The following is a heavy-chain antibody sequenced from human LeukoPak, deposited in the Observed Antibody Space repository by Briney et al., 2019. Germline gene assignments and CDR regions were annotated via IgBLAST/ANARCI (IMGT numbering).Heavy chain of an antibody. CDR2: ISGSSSYV. CDR3: ARFEIYSSPAGLG. J-gene: IGHJ3*01. Sequence: GGSLRLSCAASGFTFSDYTMNWVRQAPGKGLEWVSSISGSSSYVYYAHSVKAVFTIFRDNAKNSLSLQMNSLRAEDRAVYYCARFEIYSSPAGLGWGQGTMVTVSS. V-gene: IGHV3-21*06. CDR1: GFTFSDYT. D-gene: IGHD6-13*01.